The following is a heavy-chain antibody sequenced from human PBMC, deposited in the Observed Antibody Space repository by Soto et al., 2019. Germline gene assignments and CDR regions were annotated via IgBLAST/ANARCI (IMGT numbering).Heavy chain of an antibody. V-gene: IGHV3-33*01. CDR3: AGDRGGCSGGSCYANWYFDL. D-gene: IGHD2-15*01. Sequence: QVQLVESGGGVVQPGRSLRLSCAASGFTFSSYGMHWVRQAPGKGLEWVAVIWYDGSNKYYADSVKGRFTISRDNSKNTWYLQMNSLRAEDTAVYYCAGDRGGCSGGSCYANWYFDLWGRGTLVTVSS. CDR1: GFTFSSYG. J-gene: IGHJ2*01. CDR2: IWYDGSNK.